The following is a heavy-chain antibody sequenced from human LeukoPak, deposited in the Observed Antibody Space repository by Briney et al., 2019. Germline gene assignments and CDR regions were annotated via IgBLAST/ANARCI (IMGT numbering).Heavy chain of an antibody. V-gene: IGHV1-46*01. Sequence: ASVKVSCKAFGYTFTSNYMHWVRQAPGQGPEWMGVISPSGGSTTYAQKFQGRVTITADESTSTAYMELSSLRSEDTAVYYCAREKRGSHYMDVWGKGTTVTISS. J-gene: IGHJ6*03. CDR1: GYTFTSNY. CDR2: ISPSGGST. CDR3: AREKRGSHYMDV. D-gene: IGHD1-26*01.